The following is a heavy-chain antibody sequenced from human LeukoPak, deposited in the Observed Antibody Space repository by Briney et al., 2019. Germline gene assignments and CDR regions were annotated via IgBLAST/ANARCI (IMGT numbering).Heavy chain of an antibody. CDR2: IYHSGST. D-gene: IGHD6-6*01. V-gene: IGHV4-30-2*01. Sequence: SETLSLTCAVSGGSISSGGYSWSWIRQPPGKGLEWIGYIYHSGSTYYNPSLKSRVTISVDRSKDQFSLKLSSVTAADTAVYYCARTSIAARRANAFDIWGQGTMVTVSS. CDR1: GGSISSGGYS. J-gene: IGHJ3*02. CDR3: ARTSIAARRANAFDI.